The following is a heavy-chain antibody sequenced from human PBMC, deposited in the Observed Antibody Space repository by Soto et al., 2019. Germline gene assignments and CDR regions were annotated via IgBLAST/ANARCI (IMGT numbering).Heavy chain of an antibody. CDR3: APFTRDTPLAPIFY. CDR1: GFTFSSYA. D-gene: IGHD5-18*01. V-gene: IGHV3-23*01. Sequence: EVQLLESGGGLVQPGGSLRLSCAASGFTFSSYAMSWVRQAPGKGLEWVSSISGSDGSTYYANSVKGRFTISRDSSKNTLYLQRNSLRAEDTAVYYCAPFTRDTPLAPIFYWGQGTLVTVS. J-gene: IGHJ4*02. CDR2: ISGSDGST.